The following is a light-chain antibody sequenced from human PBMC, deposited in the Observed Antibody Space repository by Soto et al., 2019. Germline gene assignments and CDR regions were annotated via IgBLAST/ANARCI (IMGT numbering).Light chain of an antibody. CDR2: HAS. J-gene: IGKJ2*03. Sequence: DIQMTQSPSSLSASVGDRITITCRASQTISNFLNWYHQRPGKAPNLLISHASSLQSGVPSRFSGSGSGTDFTLTISSLQREDFATYYCQQSHITQYSFGQGTTLEIK. CDR3: QQSHITQYS. CDR1: QTISNF. V-gene: IGKV1-39*01.